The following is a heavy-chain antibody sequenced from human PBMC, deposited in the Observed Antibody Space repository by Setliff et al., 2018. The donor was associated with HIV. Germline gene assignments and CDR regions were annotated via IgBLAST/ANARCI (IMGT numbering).Heavy chain of an antibody. CDR1: GGTVSLPY. CDR3: VRISGSNGHYYYGLDV. Sequence: PSETLSLTCAVSGGTVSLPYYTWIRQSPLRGLEWIGEINHSGGTRYNPSLERRVTMSLDSSRKQFSLYLQMDSLRAEDTALYYCVRISGSNGHYYYGLDVWGQGTTVTVSS. J-gene: IGHJ6*02. V-gene: IGHV4-34*01. CDR2: INHSGGT. D-gene: IGHD1-26*01.